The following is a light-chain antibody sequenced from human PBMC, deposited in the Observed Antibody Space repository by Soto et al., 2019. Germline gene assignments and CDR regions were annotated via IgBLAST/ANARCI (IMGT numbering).Light chain of an antibody. J-gene: IGKJ1*01. Sequence: DIQMTQSPSSLSAYVGDRVTITCRASRSISNYLNWYQQKSGKVPRLLIYASSSLQPGVPSRFSGTGTGTAFTLTITSLQPEDSETYYCQQSYSVPRFGPGTRVDLK. V-gene: IGKV1-39*01. CDR2: ASS. CDR3: QQSYSVPR. CDR1: RSISNY.